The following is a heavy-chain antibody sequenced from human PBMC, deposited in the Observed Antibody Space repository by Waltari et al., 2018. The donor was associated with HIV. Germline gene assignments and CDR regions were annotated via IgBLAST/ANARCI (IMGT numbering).Heavy chain of an antibody. Sequence: VQLVQSGAEVKKPGASVKVSCKASGYTFTGYYMHGVRQAHGQGLEWMGRINPNSGGTNYAQKFRGRVTMTRDTSISTAYMELSRLRSDDTAVYYCARSGLIAVAGPPNFDYWGQGTLVTVSS. V-gene: IGHV1-2*06. D-gene: IGHD6-19*01. CDR3: ARSGLIAVAGPPNFDY. J-gene: IGHJ4*02. CDR2: INPNSGGT. CDR1: GYTFTGYY.